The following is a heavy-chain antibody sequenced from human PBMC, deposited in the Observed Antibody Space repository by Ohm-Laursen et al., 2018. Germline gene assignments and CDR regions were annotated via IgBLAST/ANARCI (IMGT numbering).Heavy chain of an antibody. Sequence: SLRLSCAASGFTFSSYGMHWVRQAPGKGLEWVAVISYDGSNKYYADSVKGRFTISRDNSKNTLYLQMNSLKAEDTAVYYCAKGIQWLVQWDWFDPWGQGTLVTVSS. CDR3: AKGIQWLVQWDWFDP. J-gene: IGHJ5*02. D-gene: IGHD6-19*01. V-gene: IGHV3-30*18. CDR2: ISYDGSNK. CDR1: GFTFSSYG.